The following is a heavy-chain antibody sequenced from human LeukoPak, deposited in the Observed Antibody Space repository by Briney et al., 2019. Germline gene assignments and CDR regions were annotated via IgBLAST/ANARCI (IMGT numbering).Heavy chain of an antibody. CDR3: ASESGSSGGDY. D-gene: IGHD1-26*01. CDR1: GFTFSSYA. CDR2: ISYDGSNK. Sequence: GGSLRLSCAASGFTFSSYAMHWVRQAPGKGLEWVAVISYDGSNKYYADSVKGRFTISRDNSKNTLYLQMNSLRAEDTAVYYCASESGSSGGDYWGQGTLVTVSS. J-gene: IGHJ4*02. V-gene: IGHV3-30*04.